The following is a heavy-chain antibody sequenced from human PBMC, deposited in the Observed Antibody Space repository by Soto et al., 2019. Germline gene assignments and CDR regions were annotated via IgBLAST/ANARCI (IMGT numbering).Heavy chain of an antibody. CDR2: ISSSGDII. Sequence: PGGSLRLSCAGSGFSFSDYYMSLIRQAPGKGLEWVSYISSSGDIIYYADSVKGRFTISRDNSKNTLYLQVNSLTGADTAVYYCASAKAVVIAPLGIWGQGALVTVSS. J-gene: IGHJ3*02. D-gene: IGHD2-21*01. CDR3: ASAKAVVIAPLGI. CDR1: GFSFSDYY. V-gene: IGHV3-11*01.